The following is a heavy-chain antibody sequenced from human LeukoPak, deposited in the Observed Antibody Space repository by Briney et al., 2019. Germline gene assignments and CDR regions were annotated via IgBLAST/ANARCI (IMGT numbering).Heavy chain of an antibody. CDR3: ARDETNCSSTSCLFDY. V-gene: IGHV1-46*01. CDR2: INPSGGST. CDR1: GYTFTSYY. Sequence: GASVKVSCKASGYTFTSYYMHWVRQAPGQGLEWMGIINPSGGSTSYAQKFQGRVTMTRDTSTSTVYMELSSLRSEDTAVYYCARDETNCSSTSCLFDYWGQGTLVTVSS. D-gene: IGHD2-2*01. J-gene: IGHJ4*02.